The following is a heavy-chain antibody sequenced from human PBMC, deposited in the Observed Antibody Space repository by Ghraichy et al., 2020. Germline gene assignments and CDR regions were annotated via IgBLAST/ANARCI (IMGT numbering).Heavy chain of an antibody. D-gene: IGHD3-22*01. CDR3: TRADDTRGLNWFDP. J-gene: IGHJ5*02. Sequence: GGSLRLSCAASGFTFSGYWMHWVRQAPGKGLVWVSRINSDGSRTDYADSVKGRFTISSDNAKNTLYLQMNSLRAEDTAVYYCTRADDTRGLNWFDPWGQGTLVTVSS. CDR2: INSDGSRT. V-gene: IGHV3-74*01. CDR1: GFTFSGYW.